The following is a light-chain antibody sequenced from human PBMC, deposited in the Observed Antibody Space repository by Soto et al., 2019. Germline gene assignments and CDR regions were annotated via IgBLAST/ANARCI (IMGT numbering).Light chain of an antibody. V-gene: IGKV1-5*01. J-gene: IGKJ1*01. CDR2: DAS. CDR3: QQSGT. CDR1: QGISSY. Sequence: DIQITQSPSTLSGSVGDRVTITCRASQGISSYLAWYQQKPGKAPKLLIYDASSLESGVPSRFSGSGSGTEFTLTISSLQPDDFATYYCQQSGTFGQGTKVDIK.